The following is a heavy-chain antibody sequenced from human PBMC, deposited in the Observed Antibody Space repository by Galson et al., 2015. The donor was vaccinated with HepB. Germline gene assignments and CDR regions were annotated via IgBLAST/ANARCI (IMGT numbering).Heavy chain of an antibody. Sequence: QSGAEVKKPGESLRISCTGSGYSFTSYRISWVRQMPGKGLEWMGRIDPSDSYTNYSPSFQGHVTISTDKSISTAYLQWSSLKASDTAMYYCARDYGGNSLFDYWGQGTLVTVSS. CDR3: ARDYGGNSLFDY. CDR2: IDPSDSYT. CDR1: GYSFTSYR. V-gene: IGHV5-10-1*01. D-gene: IGHD4-23*01. J-gene: IGHJ4*02.